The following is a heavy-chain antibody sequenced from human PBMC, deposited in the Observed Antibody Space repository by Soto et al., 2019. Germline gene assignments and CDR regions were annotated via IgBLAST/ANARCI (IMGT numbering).Heavy chain of an antibody. CDR2: IYYSGST. CDR1: GGSTRSGGCY. J-gene: IGHJ6*02. Sequence: PSETQCLTCTVSGGSTRSGGCYWSWIRQPPGKGLEWIGYIYYSGSTNYNPSLKSRVTISLDTSKNQFSLKLSSVTAADTAVYYCARTLNARYYYFGMDVWGQGTTVTVSS. CDR3: ARTLNARYYYFGMDV. V-gene: IGHV4-61*08.